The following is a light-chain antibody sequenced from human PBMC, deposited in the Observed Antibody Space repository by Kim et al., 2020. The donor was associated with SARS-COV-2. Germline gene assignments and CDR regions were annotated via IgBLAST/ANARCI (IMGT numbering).Light chain of an antibody. CDR3: QVWDSSSDHRVV. J-gene: IGLJ2*01. CDR2: YDS. Sequence: GKTARVSCGGNSIGSKRMRWYQQKSGQAPVLVIYYDSDRPSGIPERFSGSNSGNTATLTISRVEAGDEADYYCQVWDSSSDHRVVFGGGTKVTVL. CDR1: SIGSKR. V-gene: IGLV3-21*04.